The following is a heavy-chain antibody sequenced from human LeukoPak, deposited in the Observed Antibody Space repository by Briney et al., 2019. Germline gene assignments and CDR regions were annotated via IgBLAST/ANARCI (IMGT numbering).Heavy chain of an antibody. CDR2: IYYSGST. V-gene: IGHV4-59*01. J-gene: IGHJ5*02. Sequence: SETLSLTCTVSGGSISSYYWSWIRQPPGKGLEWIGYIYYSGSTNYNPSLKSRVTISVDTSKNQFSLKLSSVTAADTAVYYCARLAYSRPRFDPWGQGTLVTVSS. CDR1: GGSISSYY. D-gene: IGHD6-13*01. CDR3: ARLAYSRPRFDP.